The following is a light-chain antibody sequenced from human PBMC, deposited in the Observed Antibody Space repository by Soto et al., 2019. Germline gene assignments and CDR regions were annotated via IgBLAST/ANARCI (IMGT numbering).Light chain of an antibody. CDR3: RNRYKWPLT. J-gene: IGKJ4*01. CDR2: GAS. V-gene: IGKV3D-15*01. Sequence: MTQSPSLLSASTGDRVTITCRASQGISSNLAWYQQKPGQAPRLLIYGASSRATATPDRSSRSGYGTDFTLTIDTLETEDFAIYYCRNRYKWPLTVGAGTKV. CDR1: QGISSN.